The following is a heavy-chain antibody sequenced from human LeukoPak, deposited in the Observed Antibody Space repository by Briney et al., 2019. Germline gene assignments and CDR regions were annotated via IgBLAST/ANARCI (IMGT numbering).Heavy chain of an antibody. D-gene: IGHD6-19*01. CDR3: ARARSSSGWYSWFDP. CDR1: GYTFTGYY. CDR2: INPNSGGT. V-gene: IGHV1-2*02. J-gene: IGHJ5*02. Sequence: ASVKVSCKASGYTFTGYYMHWVRQAPGQGLEWMGWINPNSGGTNYAQKFQGRVTMTRDTSISTAYMELSRLRSDDTAVYYCARARSSSGWYSWFDPWGQGTLVTVSS.